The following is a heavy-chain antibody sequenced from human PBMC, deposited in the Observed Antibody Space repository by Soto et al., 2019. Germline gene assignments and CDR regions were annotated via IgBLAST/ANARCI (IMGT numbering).Heavy chain of an antibody. V-gene: IGHV3-7*01. CDR3: ARDLSGSYSDY. J-gene: IGHJ4*02. CDR2: IKQDGSEK. CDR1: GFTFSSYW. Sequence: GGSLRLSCAASGFTFSSYWMSWVRQAPGKGLEWVANIKQDGSEKYFVDSVKGRFTISRDNAKNSLYLQMNSLRAEDTAVYYCARDLSGSYSDYWGQGTLVTVSS. D-gene: IGHD1-26*01.